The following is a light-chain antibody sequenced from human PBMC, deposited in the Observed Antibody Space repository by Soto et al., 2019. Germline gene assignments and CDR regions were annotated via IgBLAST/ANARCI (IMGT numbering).Light chain of an antibody. V-gene: IGKV1-5*03. CDR2: KAS. CDR1: QSISSW. CDR3: QQYNSYSPLT. Sequence: DIPMTRSPSTRSASVGDRVTITCRASQSISSWLAWYEQKPGKAPKLLIYKASSLESGVPSRFSGSGSGTEFTLTISSLQPDDFATYYCQQYNSYSPLTFGGGTKVEIK. J-gene: IGKJ4*01.